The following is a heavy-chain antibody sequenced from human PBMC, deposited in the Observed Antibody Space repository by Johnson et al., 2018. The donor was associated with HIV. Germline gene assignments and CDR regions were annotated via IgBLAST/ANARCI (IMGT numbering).Heavy chain of an antibody. J-gene: IGHJ3*02. CDR2: IKQDGSEK. Sequence: MQLVESGGGLVQPGGSLRLSCTTSGFTFSSYWMNWVRQAPGKGLEWVANIKQDGSEKYYVDSVKGRFTISRDNTKNSLYLQMNSLRAEDTAIYYCARPNNWNPRGDAFDIWGQGTMVTVSS. D-gene: IGHD1-20*01. CDR1: GFTFSSYW. CDR3: ARPNNWNPRGDAFDI. V-gene: IGHV3-7*05.